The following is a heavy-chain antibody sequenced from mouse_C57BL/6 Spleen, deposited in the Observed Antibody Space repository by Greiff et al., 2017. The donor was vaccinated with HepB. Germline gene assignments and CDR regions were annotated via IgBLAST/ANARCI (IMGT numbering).Heavy chain of an antibody. Sequence: DVQLVESGEGLVKPGGSLKLSCAASGFTFSSYAMSWVRQTPEKRLEWVAYISSGGDYIYYADTVKGRFTISRDNARNTLYLQMSSLKSEDTAMYYCTRGGNYSFYAMDYWGQGTSVTVSS. J-gene: IGHJ4*01. V-gene: IGHV5-9-1*02. CDR1: GFTFSSYA. CDR2: ISSGGDYI. CDR3: TRGGNYSFYAMDY. D-gene: IGHD2-1*01.